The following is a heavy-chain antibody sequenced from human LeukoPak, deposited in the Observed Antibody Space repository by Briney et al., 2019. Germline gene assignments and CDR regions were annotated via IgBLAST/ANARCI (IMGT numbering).Heavy chain of an antibody. CDR1: GYTFTSYW. V-gene: IGHV5-51*01. Sequence: KRGESLKISCQGSGYTFTSYWIAWVRQMPGEGLGWMGIIYPGDSDTRYSPSFQGQATISADKSISTAFLQWSSLKASDSAMYYCASLRSYSDAFDIWGQGTMVTVSS. D-gene: IGHD2-21*01. CDR2: IYPGDSDT. CDR3: ASLRSYSDAFDI. J-gene: IGHJ3*02.